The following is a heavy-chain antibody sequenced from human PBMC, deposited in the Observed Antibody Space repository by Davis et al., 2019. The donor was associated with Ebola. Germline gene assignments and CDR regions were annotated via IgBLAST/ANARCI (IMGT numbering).Heavy chain of an antibody. CDR2: INHSGST. CDR1: GGSTSSYF. V-gene: IGHV4-34*01. Sequence: MPGGSLRLSCTVPGGSTSSYFCSWIPQPPGKGLEWIGEINHSGSTNYNASLKSRVTISVDTSKNQFSLKLTSVTAADTAVYYCARGYSWPQLGYFQHWGQGTLVTVSS. CDR3: ARGYSWPQLGYFQH. J-gene: IGHJ1*01. D-gene: IGHD2-21*01.